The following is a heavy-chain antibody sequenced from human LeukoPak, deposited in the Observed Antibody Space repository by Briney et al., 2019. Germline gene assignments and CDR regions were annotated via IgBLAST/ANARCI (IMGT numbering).Heavy chain of an antibody. V-gene: IGHV3-23*01. CDR1: GFTFRSYA. CDR2: ISGSGGST. CDR3: AKDLRRGYSYGYY. Sequence: TWGSLRLSCAASGFTFRSYAMSWVRQAPGKGLEWVSAISGSGGSTYYADSVKGRFTISRDNSKNTLYLQMNSLRAEDTAVYYCAKDLRRGYSYGYYWGQGTLVTVSS. J-gene: IGHJ4*02. D-gene: IGHD5-18*01.